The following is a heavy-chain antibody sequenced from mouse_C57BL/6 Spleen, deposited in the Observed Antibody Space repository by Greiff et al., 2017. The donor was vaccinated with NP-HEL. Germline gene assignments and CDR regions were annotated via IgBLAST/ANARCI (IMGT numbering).Heavy chain of an antibody. V-gene: IGHV1-55*01. CDR2: IYPGSGST. CDR3: ASGDSNYSAGAY. Sequence: QVQLQQPGAELVKPGASVKMSCKASGYTFTSYWITWVKQRPGQGLEWIGDIYPGSGSTNYTEKFKSKATLTVDTSSSTAYMQLSSLTSEDSAVYYCASGDSNYSAGAYWGQGTLVTVSA. J-gene: IGHJ3*01. D-gene: IGHD2-5*01. CDR1: GYTFTSYW.